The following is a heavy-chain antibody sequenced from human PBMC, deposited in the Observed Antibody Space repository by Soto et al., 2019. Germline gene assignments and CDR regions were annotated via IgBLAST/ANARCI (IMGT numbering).Heavy chain of an antibody. CDR3: ARGEVVINLYYFDY. Sequence: WIRQQPGKGLEWVAVIWYDGSKKYYADSVKGRFTISRDNSKNTLYLQMNSLRAEDTAVYYCARGEVVINLYYFDYWGQGTLVTVSS. CDR2: IWYDGSKK. V-gene: IGHV3-33*01. J-gene: IGHJ4*02. D-gene: IGHD3-22*01.